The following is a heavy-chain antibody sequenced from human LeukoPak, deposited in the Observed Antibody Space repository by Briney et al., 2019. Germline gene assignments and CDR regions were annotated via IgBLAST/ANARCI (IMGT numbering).Heavy chain of an antibody. CDR3: ARQGSGLRYFDWEGDY. D-gene: IGHD3-9*01. Sequence: GESLKISCKGSGYRITSYWIGWVRQMPGKGLEWMGIIYPGDSDTRYSPSFQGQVTISADKSISTAYLQWSSLKASDTAMYYCARQGSGLRYFDWEGDYWGQGTLVTVSS. CDR2: IYPGDSDT. V-gene: IGHV5-51*01. CDR1: GYRITSYW. J-gene: IGHJ4*02.